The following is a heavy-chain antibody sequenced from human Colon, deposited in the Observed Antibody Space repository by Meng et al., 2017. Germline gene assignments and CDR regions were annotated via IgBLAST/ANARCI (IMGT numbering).Heavy chain of an antibody. Sequence: GGSLRLSCAASGFPFSSYAMHWVRQAPGKGLEWVAVISYDGSNKYYADSVKGRFTISRDNSKNTLYLQMNSLRAEDTAVYYCARDRGNYYDSSGPGWGYYYYGMDVWGQGTTVTVSS. CDR2: ISYDGSNK. J-gene: IGHJ6*02. V-gene: IGHV3-30*04. CDR1: GFPFSSYA. CDR3: ARDRGNYYDSSGPGWGYYYYGMDV. D-gene: IGHD3-22*01.